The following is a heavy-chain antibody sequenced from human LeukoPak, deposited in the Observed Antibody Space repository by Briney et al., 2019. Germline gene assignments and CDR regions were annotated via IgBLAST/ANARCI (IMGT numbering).Heavy chain of an antibody. CDR2: IYYSGST. Sequence: PQTLSLTCTVSGGSISSGGYYWSWIRQHPGKGLEWIGYIYYSGSTYYNPSLKSRVTISVDTSKNQFSLKLSSVTAADTAVYYCARDGTTVTTALDYWGQGTLVTVSS. V-gene: IGHV4-31*03. CDR3: ARDGTTVTTALDY. J-gene: IGHJ4*02. D-gene: IGHD4-17*01. CDR1: GGSISSGGYY.